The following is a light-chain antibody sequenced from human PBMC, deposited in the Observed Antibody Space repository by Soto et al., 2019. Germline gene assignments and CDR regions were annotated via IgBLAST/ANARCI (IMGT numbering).Light chain of an antibody. CDR3: QQYKNWPPLT. CDR2: GAF. J-gene: IGKJ4*01. Sequence: EIVMTQSPATLSVSPGETATLSCRASQSVSFHLAWYQQKPGQGPRLLIYGAFTRATGIPARFSGSGSGPDFTLTISSLQSEDFAVYYCQQYKNWPPLTFGGGTKVEIK. CDR1: QSVSFH. V-gene: IGKV3-15*01.